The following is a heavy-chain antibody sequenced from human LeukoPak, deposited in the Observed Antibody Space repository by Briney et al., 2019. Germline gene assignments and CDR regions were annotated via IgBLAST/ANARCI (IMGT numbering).Heavy chain of an antibody. CDR2: IYHSGST. V-gene: IGHV4-59*01. D-gene: IGHD6-6*01. CDR1: GGSISTYY. CDR3: ARGGAARLHFQN. Sequence: PSETLSLTCTVSGGSISTYYWNWIRQPPGKGLEWIGYIYHSGSTNYNPSLQSRVTISVDTSKNQFSLNLNSVTAADTTVYYCARGGAARLHFQNWGQGTLVTVSS. J-gene: IGHJ1*01.